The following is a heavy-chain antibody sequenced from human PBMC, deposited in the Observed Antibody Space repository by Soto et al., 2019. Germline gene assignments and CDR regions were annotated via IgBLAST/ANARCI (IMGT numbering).Heavy chain of an antibody. CDR1: GCSISSGGYY. D-gene: IGHD3-22*01. CDR2: IYYSGST. J-gene: IGHJ4*02. Sequence: TLSLSCTVSGCSISSGGYYWSWIRQHPGKGLEWIGYIYYSGSTYYNPSLKSRVTISVDTSKNQFSLKLSSVTAADTAVYYCARLAPSYDSSGYYYGFFDSWGQGTLVTVSS. V-gene: IGHV4-31*03. CDR3: ARLAPSYDSSGYYYGFFDS.